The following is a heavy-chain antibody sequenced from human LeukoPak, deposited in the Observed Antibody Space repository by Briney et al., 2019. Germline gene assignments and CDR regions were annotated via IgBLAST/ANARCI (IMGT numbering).Heavy chain of an antibody. V-gene: IGHV3-7*03. J-gene: IGHJ4*02. Sequence: GGSLRLSCAASGFTFSSYWMSWVRQAPGKGLEWVANIKQDGSEKYYVDSVKGRFTISRDNAKNSLYLQMNSLRAEDTAVYYCARIPEAVPAATYYFDYWGQGTLVTVSS. CDR2: IKQDGSEK. CDR3: ARIPEAVPAATYYFDY. CDR1: GFTFSSYW. D-gene: IGHD2-2*01.